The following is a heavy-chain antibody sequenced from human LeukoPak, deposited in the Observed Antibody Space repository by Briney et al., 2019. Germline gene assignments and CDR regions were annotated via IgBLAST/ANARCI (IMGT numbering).Heavy chain of an antibody. Sequence: ASVKVSCKASGYTFTGYYMHWVRQAPGQGLEWMGWINPNSGGTNYAQKFQGRVTMTRDTSVSTAYMELSRLRSDDTAVYYCARGSDDFWSGYSPSYWGQGTLVTVSS. J-gene: IGHJ4*02. V-gene: IGHV1-2*02. CDR1: GYTFTGYY. CDR2: INPNSGGT. CDR3: ARGSDDFWSGYSPSY. D-gene: IGHD3-3*01.